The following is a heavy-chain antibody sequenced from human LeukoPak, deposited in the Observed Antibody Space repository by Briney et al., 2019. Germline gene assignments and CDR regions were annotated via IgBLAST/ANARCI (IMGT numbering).Heavy chain of an antibody. Sequence: GESLKISCKGSGYRFTNYWIGWVRQMPGKGLEWMGIIYPGDSDTRYSPSFQGQVTISADKSISTAYLQWSSLKASDTAMYYCARQAMVYVAGNAFDIWGQGTMVIVSS. D-gene: IGHD2-8*01. CDR3: ARQAMVYVAGNAFDI. J-gene: IGHJ3*02. CDR1: GYRFTNYW. CDR2: IYPGDSDT. V-gene: IGHV5-51*01.